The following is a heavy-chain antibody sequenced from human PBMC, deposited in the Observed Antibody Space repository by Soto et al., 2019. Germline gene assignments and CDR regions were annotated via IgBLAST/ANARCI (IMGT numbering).Heavy chain of an antibody. Sequence: GGSLRLSCAAFGFTISGKKYVAWVRQAPGKGLEWVSALYDIDGSFYADSVKGRFTTSSDSSKTTVYLQMNDLRPDDTAVYYCATWHEREHAYDVWGLGTTVTGSS. CDR2: LYDIDGS. D-gene: IGHD1-1*01. J-gene: IGHJ3*01. CDR1: GFTISGKKY. V-gene: IGHV3-53*01. CDR3: ATWHEREHAYDV.